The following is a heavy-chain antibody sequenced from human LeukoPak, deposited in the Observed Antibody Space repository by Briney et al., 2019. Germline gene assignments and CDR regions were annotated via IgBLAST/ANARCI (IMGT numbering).Heavy chain of an antibody. V-gene: IGHV1-2*02. CDR1: GYTFTGYY. D-gene: IGHD1-14*01. CDR2: INPNSGGT. J-gene: IGHJ6*03. CDR3: ARLHKQKNRTEYYYYVDV. Sequence: ASVKVSCKASGYTFTGYYMHWVRQAPGQGLEWMGWINPNSGGTNYAQKFQGRVTMTRDTSISTAYMELSRLRSDDTAAYYCARLHKQKNRTEYYYYVDVWGKGTTVTVSS.